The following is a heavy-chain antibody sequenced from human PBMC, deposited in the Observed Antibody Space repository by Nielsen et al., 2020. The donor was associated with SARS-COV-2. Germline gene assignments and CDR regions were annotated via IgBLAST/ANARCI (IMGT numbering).Heavy chain of an antibody. D-gene: IGHD2-15*01. CDR3: ARDAYCSGGSCDWYFDL. J-gene: IGHJ2*01. Sequence: GESLKISRAASGFTFSSYVMTWVRQAPGKGLEWVSLIGGSGVPTYYADSVKGRFTISRDNPKNTLYLEMSSLRAEDTAIYYCARDAYCSGGSCDWYFDLWGRGTLVTVSS. V-gene: IGHV3-23*01. CDR2: IGGSGVPT. CDR1: GFTFSSYV.